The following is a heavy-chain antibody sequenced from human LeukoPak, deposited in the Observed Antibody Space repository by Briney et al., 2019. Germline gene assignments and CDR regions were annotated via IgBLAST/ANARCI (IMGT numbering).Heavy chain of an antibody. CDR3: ARGFGNYYYDSSGFDY. CDR2: IKQDGSEK. V-gene: IGHV3-7*01. J-gene: IGHJ4*02. D-gene: IGHD3-22*01. CDR1: GFTFSSYA. Sequence: SGGSLRLSCAASGFTFSSYAMSWVRQAPGKGLEWVADIKQDGSEKYYVDSVKGRFTISRDNAKNSLYLQMNSLRAEDTAVYYCARGFGNYYYDSSGFDYWGQGTLVTVSS.